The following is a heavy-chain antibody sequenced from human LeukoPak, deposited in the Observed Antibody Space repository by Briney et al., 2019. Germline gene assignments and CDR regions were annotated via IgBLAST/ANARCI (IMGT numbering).Heavy chain of an antibody. Sequence: SETLSLTCTVSGYSIRADYYWAWIRQPPGKWLEWIGYIYYSGSTNYNPSLKSRVTISVDTSKNQFSLKLSSVTAADTAVYYCARQVVRGVIINPLFDYWGQGTLVTVSS. J-gene: IGHJ4*02. CDR3: ARQVVRGVIINPLFDY. V-gene: IGHV4-59*08. CDR2: IYYSGST. CDR1: GYSIRADYY. D-gene: IGHD3-10*01.